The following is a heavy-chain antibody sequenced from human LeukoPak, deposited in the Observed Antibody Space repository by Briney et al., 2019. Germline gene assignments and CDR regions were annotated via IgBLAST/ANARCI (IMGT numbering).Heavy chain of an antibody. D-gene: IGHD3-10*01. V-gene: IGHV4-59*01. CDR2: ISYTGST. CDR1: GVSISPFF. J-gene: IGHJ5*02. Sequence: SETLSLTCTVSGVSISPFFWSWMRQTPGKGLEWIVYISYTGSTNYNPALKSRVTISIDASKNQFSVQLSCVTAADTRVYCAARDDYRGVTNFDPWGQGTLVTVSS. CDR3: ARDDYRGVTNFDP.